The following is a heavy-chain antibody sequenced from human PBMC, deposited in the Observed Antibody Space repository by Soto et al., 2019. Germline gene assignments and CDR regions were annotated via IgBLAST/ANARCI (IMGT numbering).Heavy chain of an antibody. CDR3: ARDRRYYDSSGAFDY. J-gene: IGHJ4*02. D-gene: IGHD3-22*01. V-gene: IGHV3-9*01. Sequence: PGGSLRLSCAASGFTFDDYAMHWVRQVPGKGLEWVSGISWNSGSIVYADSVKGRFTISRDNAKNSLYLHMNSLRADDTALYYCARDRRYYDSSGAFDYWGQGTQVTVSS. CDR1: GFTFDDYA. CDR2: ISWNSGSI.